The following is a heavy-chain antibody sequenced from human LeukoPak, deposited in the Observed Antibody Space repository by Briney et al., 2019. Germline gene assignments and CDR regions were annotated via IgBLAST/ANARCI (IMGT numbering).Heavy chain of an antibody. V-gene: IGHV3-23*01. CDR3: AKDSSSWYVPWFDP. Sequence: PGGSLRLSCAASGFTFSSYAMSWVRQAPGKGLEWVSAISGSGGSTYYADSAKGRFTISRDNSKNTLYLQMNSLRAGDTAVYYCAKDSSSWYVPWFDPWGQGTLVTVSS. CDR1: GFTFSSYA. D-gene: IGHD6-13*01. CDR2: ISGSGGST. J-gene: IGHJ5*02.